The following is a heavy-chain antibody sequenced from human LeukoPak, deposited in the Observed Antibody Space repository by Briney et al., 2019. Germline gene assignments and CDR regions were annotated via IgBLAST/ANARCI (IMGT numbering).Heavy chain of an antibody. Sequence: SETLSLTCTVSGGSISSYYWSWIRQPPGKGLDWIGYVYYSGSTNHNPSLKSRVTISVDTSKNQFSLKLSSVTAADTAVYYCARDREYSYGSVVDYWGQGTLVTVSS. CDR2: VYYSGST. CDR1: GGSISSYY. D-gene: IGHD5-18*01. CDR3: ARDREYSYGSVVDY. J-gene: IGHJ4*02. V-gene: IGHV4-59*01.